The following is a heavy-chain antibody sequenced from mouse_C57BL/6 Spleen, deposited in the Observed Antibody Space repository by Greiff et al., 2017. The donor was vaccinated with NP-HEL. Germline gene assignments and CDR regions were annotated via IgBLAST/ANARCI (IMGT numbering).Heavy chain of an antibody. V-gene: IGHV5-17*01. CDR3: ARELRYGFDY. J-gene: IGHJ2*01. CDR2: ISSGSSTI. Sequence: EVKVVESGGGLVKPGGSLKLSCAASGFTFSDYGMHWVRQAPEKGLEWVAYISSGSSTIYYADTVKGRFTISRDNAKNTLFLQMTSLRSEDTAMYYCARELRYGFDYWGQGTTLTVSS. CDR1: GFTFSDYG. D-gene: IGHD1-1*01.